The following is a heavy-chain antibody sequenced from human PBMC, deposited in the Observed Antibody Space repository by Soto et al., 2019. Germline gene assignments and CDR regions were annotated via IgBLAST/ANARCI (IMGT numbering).Heavy chain of an antibody. Sequence: GGSLRLSCAASGFTFSSYAMHWVRQAPGKGLEWVAVISYDGSNKYHADSVKGRFTISRDNSKNTLYLQMNSLRAEDTAVYYCARDPGFYDSSGYLFDYWGQGTLVTVSS. D-gene: IGHD3-22*01. V-gene: IGHV3-30-3*01. CDR3: ARDPGFYDSSGYLFDY. J-gene: IGHJ4*02. CDR1: GFTFSSYA. CDR2: ISYDGSNK.